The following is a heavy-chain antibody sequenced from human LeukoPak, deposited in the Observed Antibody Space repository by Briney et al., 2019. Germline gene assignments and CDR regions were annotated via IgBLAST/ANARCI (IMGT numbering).Heavy chain of an antibody. J-gene: IGHJ4*02. Sequence: GGSLRLSCGASGFTFSSYSMNWVRQAPGKGLEWVACITSTGNYIYFADSLKGRFTISRDNAKNPLYLQMNSPRAEDTAVYYCARTRNSSGWEFDYWGQGTLVTVSS. CDR2: ITSTGNYI. V-gene: IGHV3-21*01. D-gene: IGHD6-19*01. CDR1: GFTFSSYS. CDR3: ARTRNSSGWEFDY.